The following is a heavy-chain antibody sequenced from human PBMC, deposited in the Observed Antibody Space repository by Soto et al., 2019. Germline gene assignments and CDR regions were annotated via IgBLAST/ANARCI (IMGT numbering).Heavy chain of an antibody. CDR3: SGWYGSFDY. J-gene: IGHJ4*02. Sequence: ASVKVSCKASGGTFSSYAISWVRQAPGQGLEWMGGIIPIFGTANYAQKFQGRVTITADKSTSTAYMELSSLRSEDTAVYYCSGWYGSFDYWGQGTLVTVSS. V-gene: IGHV1-69*06. D-gene: IGHD6-19*01. CDR2: IIPIFGTA. CDR1: GGTFSSYA.